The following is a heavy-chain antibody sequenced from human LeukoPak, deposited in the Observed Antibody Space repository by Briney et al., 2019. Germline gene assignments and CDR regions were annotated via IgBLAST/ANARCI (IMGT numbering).Heavy chain of an antibody. CDR2: IYYSGST. D-gene: IGHD5-24*01. J-gene: IGHJ4*02. V-gene: IGHV4-59*01. CDR1: GGSISSYY. Sequence: PSETLSLTCTVSGGSISSYYWSWIRQPPGKGLEWIGYIYYSGSTNYNPSLKSRVTISVDTSKNQFSLKLSSVTAADTAVYYCARARDGYNHPLIDYWGQGTLVTVSS. CDR3: ARARDGYNHPLIDY.